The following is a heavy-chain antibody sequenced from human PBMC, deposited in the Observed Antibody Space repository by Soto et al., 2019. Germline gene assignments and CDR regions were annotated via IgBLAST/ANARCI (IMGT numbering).Heavy chain of an antibody. D-gene: IGHD6-6*01. Sequence: PGESLKISCKGSGYSFTSYWIGWVRQMPGKGLEWMGIIYPGDSDTRYSPSFQGQVTISADKSISTAYLQWSSLKASDTAMYYCARYSSSPYYYYGMDVWGQGTTVTVSS. J-gene: IGHJ6*02. CDR2: IYPGDSDT. V-gene: IGHV5-51*01. CDR1: GYSFTSYW. CDR3: ARYSSSPYYYYGMDV.